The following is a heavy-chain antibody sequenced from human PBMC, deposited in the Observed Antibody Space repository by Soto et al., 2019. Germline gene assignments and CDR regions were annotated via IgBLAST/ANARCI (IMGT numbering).Heavy chain of an antibody. CDR3: ARPREAGKYYYGVDV. D-gene: IGHD6-19*01. CDR1: GYSFTSDW. J-gene: IGHJ6*02. CDR2: IYPGDSDT. Sequence: PGESLKISCKGSGYSFTSDWIGWVRQMPVKGLEWMGIIYPGDSDTRYSPSFQGQVTISADKSISTAYLQWSSLKASDTAMYYCARPREAGKYYYGVDVWGQGTTVTVSS. V-gene: IGHV5-51*01.